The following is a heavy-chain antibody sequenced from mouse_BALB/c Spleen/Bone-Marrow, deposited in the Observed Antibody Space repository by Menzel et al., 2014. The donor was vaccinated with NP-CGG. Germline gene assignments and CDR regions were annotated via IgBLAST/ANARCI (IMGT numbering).Heavy chain of an antibody. D-gene: IGHD2-1*01. J-gene: IGHJ2*01. CDR1: GFTFSNYG. Sequence: EVQVVESGGGLVQPGGSLKLSCAASGFTFSNYGMSWVRQTPDKRLELVANINSNGGSTYYPDSVKGRFTISRDTAKNTLYLQMSSLKSEETAMYYCVRGNYGNYVDYFDFWGQGTTLTVSS. CDR3: VRGNYGNYVDYFDF. V-gene: IGHV5-6-3*01. CDR2: INSNGGST.